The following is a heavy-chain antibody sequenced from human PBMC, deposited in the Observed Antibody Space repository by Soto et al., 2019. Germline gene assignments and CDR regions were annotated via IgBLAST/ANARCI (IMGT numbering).Heavy chain of an antibody. CDR2: ISGSRGYI. V-gene: IGHV3-21*02. J-gene: IGHJ4*02. Sequence: EVQLVESGGGLVKPGGSLRLSCAASGFIFSDYSMNWVRQAPGKGLEWVSSISGSRGYIYYGDSVKGRFTISRDNAKNSVVLQMNNLRAEDTAVSYCARDWAAALDYWGPGTLVTVSS. D-gene: IGHD6-13*01. CDR3: ARDWAAALDY. CDR1: GFIFSDYS.